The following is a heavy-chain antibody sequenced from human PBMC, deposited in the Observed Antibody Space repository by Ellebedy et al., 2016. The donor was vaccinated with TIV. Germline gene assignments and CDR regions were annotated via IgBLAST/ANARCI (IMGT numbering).Heavy chain of an antibody. CDR2: IIPIFGTA. V-gene: IGHV1-69*13. Sequence: SVKVSXXASGGTFSSYAISWVRQAPGQGLEWMGGIIPIFGTANYAQKFQGRVTITADESTSTAYMELSSLRSEDTAVYYCARDGTIGGYQYYFDYWGQGTLVTVPS. CDR1: GGTFSSYA. CDR3: ARDGTIGGYQYYFDY. J-gene: IGHJ4*02. D-gene: IGHD3-10*01.